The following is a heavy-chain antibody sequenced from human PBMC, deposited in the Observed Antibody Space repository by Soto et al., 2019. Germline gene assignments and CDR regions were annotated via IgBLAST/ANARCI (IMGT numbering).Heavy chain of an antibody. D-gene: IGHD3-10*01. J-gene: IGHJ4*02. CDR3: FNGRYGSFDY. V-gene: IGHV4-39*02. CDR2: VYRTGGT. CDR1: GASVSSSTYY. Sequence: QLQLQESGPGLVKPWETLSLTCTVSGASVSSSTYYWGWVRQPPGQGLEWIGSVYRTGGTYYSPSLKSRVAISVDPSKKHLSLNLESVAAADTAVYFCFNGRYGSFDYWGQGTLVTVSS.